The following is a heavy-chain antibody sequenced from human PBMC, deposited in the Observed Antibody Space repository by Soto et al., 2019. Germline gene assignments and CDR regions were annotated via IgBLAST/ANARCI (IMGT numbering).Heavy chain of an antibody. Sequence: QAQLVQSGAEAKQPGASVRVSCKASGYTFTDFALHWVRQAPGQGLEWMGWINVGNGNTGYSRKFQGRVTKHRDMSATTAYIEVTSLTSADTAIYYCAREGAHCAPFDLWGQGTLVTVSS. J-gene: IGHJ4*02. CDR3: AREGAHCAPFDL. D-gene: IGHD2-21*01. CDR2: INVGNGNT. V-gene: IGHV1-3*01. CDR1: GYTFTDFA.